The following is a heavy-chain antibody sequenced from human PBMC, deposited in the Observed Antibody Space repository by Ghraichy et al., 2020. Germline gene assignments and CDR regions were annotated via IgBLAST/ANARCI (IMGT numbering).Heavy chain of an antibody. D-gene: IGHD3-10*01. CDR2: ISSSSSTI. Sequence: GGSLRLSCAASGFTFSSYSMNWVRQAPGKGLEWVSYISSSSSTIYYADSVKGRFTISRDNAKNSLYLQMNSLRDEDTAVYYCARDFYEALWFGEFPYAFDIWGQGTMVTVSS. V-gene: IGHV3-48*02. J-gene: IGHJ3*02. CDR3: ARDFYEALWFGEFPYAFDI. CDR1: GFTFSSYS.